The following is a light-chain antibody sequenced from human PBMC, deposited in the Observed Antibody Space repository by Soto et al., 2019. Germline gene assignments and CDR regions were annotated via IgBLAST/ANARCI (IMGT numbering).Light chain of an antibody. V-gene: IGKV1-39*01. J-gene: IGKJ1*01. CDR1: QSISSY. CDR3: QQSYSTPRT. CDR2: AAS. Sequence: DIQMTQSPSSLSASVGDRVTITCRASQSISSYLNWYQQKPGKAPKLLIYAASSLQSGVPSRFSGSXXXXXXXXXISRLQPEDFATYYCQQSYSTPRTFGQGTKV.